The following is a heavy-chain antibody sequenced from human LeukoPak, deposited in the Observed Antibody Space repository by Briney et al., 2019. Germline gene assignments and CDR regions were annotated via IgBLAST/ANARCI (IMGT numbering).Heavy chain of an antibody. J-gene: IGHJ4*02. CDR1: GFTFSSYG. D-gene: IGHD6-13*01. CDR3: AKGAPGRSSSWYGDY. CDR2: IRYDGSNK. V-gene: IGHV3-30*02. Sequence: PGGSLRLSCAASGFTFSSYGMHWVRQAPGKGLEWVAFIRYDGSNKYYADSVKGRFTISRDNSKNTLYLQMNSLRAEDTAVYYCAKGAPGRSSSWYGDYWGQGTLVTVSS.